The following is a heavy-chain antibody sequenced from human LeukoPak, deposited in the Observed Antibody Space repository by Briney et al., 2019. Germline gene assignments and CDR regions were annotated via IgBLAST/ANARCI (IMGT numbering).Heavy chain of an antibody. J-gene: IGHJ4*02. Sequence: GGSLRLSCAASGFTFSSYGMSWVRQAPGKGLEWVSGISSIDGSTYYADSVKGRFTVSRDNSKNTLYLQMNSLRAEDTAVYYCAKVASGSYYNWPFDYWGQGTLVTVSS. CDR2: ISSIDGST. D-gene: IGHD1-26*01. CDR3: AKVASGSYYNWPFDY. CDR1: GFTFSSYG. V-gene: IGHV3-23*01.